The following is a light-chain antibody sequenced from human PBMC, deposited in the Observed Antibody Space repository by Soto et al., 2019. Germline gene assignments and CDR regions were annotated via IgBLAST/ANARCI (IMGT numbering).Light chain of an antibody. CDR2: AAS. J-gene: IGKJ1*01. V-gene: IGKV1-39*01. Sequence: DIQMTQSPSSLSASVGDRVTITCRASQSISSYLNWYQQKPGKAPKLLIYAASSLQSGVPSRFSGSGSGTDFTLTISSLQPEDFATYYCQKSYSTPRTFGRGTKVDIK. CDR1: QSISSY. CDR3: QKSYSTPRT.